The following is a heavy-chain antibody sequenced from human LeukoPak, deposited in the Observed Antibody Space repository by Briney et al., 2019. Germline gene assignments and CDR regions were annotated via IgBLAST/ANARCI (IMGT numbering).Heavy chain of an antibody. Sequence: GGSLRLSCAASGFTFSSYWMSWVRQAPGKGLEWVANIKQDGSEKYYVDSVKGRFTISRDNAKNSLYLQMNSLRAEDTAVYYCARDQCSGGSCFFGFDYWGQGTLVTVSS. V-gene: IGHV3-7*01. J-gene: IGHJ4*02. CDR3: ARDQCSGGSCFFGFDY. CDR2: IKQDGSEK. CDR1: GFTFSSYW. D-gene: IGHD2-15*01.